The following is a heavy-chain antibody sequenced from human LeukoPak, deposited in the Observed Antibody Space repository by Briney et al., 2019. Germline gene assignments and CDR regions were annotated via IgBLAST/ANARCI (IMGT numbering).Heavy chain of an antibody. J-gene: IGHJ3*02. CDR2: ISYDGSNK. D-gene: IGHD1-7*01. V-gene: IGHV3-30-3*01. CDR3: ARDSSSNWNYVGAFDI. CDR1: GFTFSSYA. Sequence: GGSLRLSCAASGFTFSSYAMHWVRQAPGKGLEWVAVISYDGSNKYYADSVKGRFTISRDNSKNTLYLQMNSLRAEDTAVYYCARDSSSNWNYVGAFDIRGQGTMVTVSS.